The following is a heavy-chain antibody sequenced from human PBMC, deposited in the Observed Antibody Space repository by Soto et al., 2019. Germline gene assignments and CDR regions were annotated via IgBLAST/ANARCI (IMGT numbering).Heavy chain of an antibody. D-gene: IGHD6-13*01. CDR2: LSDSGGSI. J-gene: IGHJ4*02. CDR1: GFTFSRHA. CDR3: AKVSSSWYAGFFDL. V-gene: IGHV3-23*01. Sequence: EVQLLEAGGGLVQPGGSLRPSCTASGFTFSRHAMTWVRQAPGKGLEWVSGLSDSGGSIYYADSVKGRFTISRDNSMNTLYLQMNTLTAEDTAIYYCAKVSSSWYAGFFDLWGQGTLVTVSS.